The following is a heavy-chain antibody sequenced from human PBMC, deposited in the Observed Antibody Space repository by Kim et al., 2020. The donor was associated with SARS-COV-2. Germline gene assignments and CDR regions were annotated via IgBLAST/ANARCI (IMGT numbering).Heavy chain of an antibody. V-gene: IGHV3-11*01. J-gene: IGHJ4*02. CDR1: GFTFSDYY. CDR2: ITTSGSTI. Sequence: GGSLRLSCVASGFTFSDYYMSWIRQAPGKGLEWVSYITTSGSTIYYADSVKGRFTISRDNAKNSLYLQMSSLRAEDTAVYYCARDLHFPSIDYWGQGTLVTVSS. CDR3: ARDLHFPSIDY.